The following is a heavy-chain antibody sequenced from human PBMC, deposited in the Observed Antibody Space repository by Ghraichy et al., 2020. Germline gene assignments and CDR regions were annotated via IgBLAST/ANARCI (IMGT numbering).Heavy chain of an antibody. CDR3: ARLSSTWFGPNFDY. CDR2: IYYSGST. D-gene: IGHD6-13*01. Sequence: SHTLSLTCTVSGGSLSTYYWSWVRQPPGKGLEWIGYIYYSGSTNYNPFFKSRVTISVDTSKNQFSLNLSSVTAADTAVYYCARLSSTWFGPNFDYWGQGTLVTVSS. J-gene: IGHJ4*02. V-gene: IGHV4-59*08. CDR1: GGSLSTYY.